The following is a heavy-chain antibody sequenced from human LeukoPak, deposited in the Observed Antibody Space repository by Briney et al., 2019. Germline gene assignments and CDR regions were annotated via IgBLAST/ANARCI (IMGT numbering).Heavy chain of an antibody. V-gene: IGHV3-33*06. CDR2: IWYDGSND. Sequence: GGSLRLSCAASGFTLSTYGMHWVRQAPGKGLEWLALIWYDGSNDNYAESVKGRFTISRDNSKNTLYLQMNSLRAEDTAVYYCAKTRGSLWSGFDYWGQGALVTVSS. CDR1: GFTLSTYG. CDR3: AKTRGSLWSGFDY. J-gene: IGHJ4*02. D-gene: IGHD3-10*01.